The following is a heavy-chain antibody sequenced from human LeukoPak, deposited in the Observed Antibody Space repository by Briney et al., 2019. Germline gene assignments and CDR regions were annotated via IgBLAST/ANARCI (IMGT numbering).Heavy chain of an antibody. D-gene: IGHD3-9*01. CDR1: GFTFSSYS. Sequence: GGSLRLSCAASGFTFSSYSMNWVRQAPGKGLEWVSYISSSISVIYYADSVKGRFTISRDNAKNSLYLQMNSLRAEDTAVYYCAKDRYDILTGYYPSGDFDDWGQGTLVTVSS. CDR3: AKDRYDILTGYYPSGDFDD. CDR2: ISSSISVI. V-gene: IGHV3-48*01. J-gene: IGHJ4*02.